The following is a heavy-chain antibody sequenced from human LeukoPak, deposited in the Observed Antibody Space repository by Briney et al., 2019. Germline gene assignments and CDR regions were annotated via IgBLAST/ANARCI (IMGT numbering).Heavy chain of an antibody. Sequence: GGSLRLSCAASGFTFNSYDMHWVRQATGKGLEWVSAIGTAGDTYYPGSVKGRFTISRENAKNSLYLQMNSLRAGDTAVYYCARGGVNYGMDVWGQGTTVTVSS. CDR1: GFTFNSYD. D-gene: IGHD3-10*01. CDR2: IGTAGDT. CDR3: ARGGVNYGMDV. J-gene: IGHJ6*02. V-gene: IGHV3-13*01.